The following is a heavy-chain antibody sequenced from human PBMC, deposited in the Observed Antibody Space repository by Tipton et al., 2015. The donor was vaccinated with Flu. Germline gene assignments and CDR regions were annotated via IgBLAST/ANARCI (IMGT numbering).Heavy chain of an antibody. V-gene: IGHV4-34*01. Sequence: TLSLTCAVYGRSFSGYYWSWIRQPPGKGLEWIGEINHSGRTNYNPSLKSRVTLSVDRTENQFSLKLSSVTAADTAVYYCARSPSYSGSGNYPYYFDFWGQGTLVTVSS. J-gene: IGHJ4*02. CDR3: ARSPSYSGSGNYPYYFDF. CDR1: GRSFSGYY. CDR2: INHSGRT. D-gene: IGHD3-10*01.